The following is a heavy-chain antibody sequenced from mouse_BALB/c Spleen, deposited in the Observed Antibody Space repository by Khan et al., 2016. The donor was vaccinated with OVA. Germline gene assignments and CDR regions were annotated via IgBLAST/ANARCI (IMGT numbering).Heavy chain of an antibody. V-gene: IGHV9-3-1*01. CDR2: IYTYTGEP. Sequence: QIQLVQSGPELKKPGETVKLSCKASGYTFTNYGMNWVKQAPGKGLKWMGWIYTYTGEPTYADDFKGRFAFSLEYSASTAFLQINNLTNDDTATYFCARGSSRAMDYWGQGTSVTVSA. CDR1: GYTFTNYG. J-gene: IGHJ4*01. CDR3: ARGSSRAMDY. D-gene: IGHD1-1*01.